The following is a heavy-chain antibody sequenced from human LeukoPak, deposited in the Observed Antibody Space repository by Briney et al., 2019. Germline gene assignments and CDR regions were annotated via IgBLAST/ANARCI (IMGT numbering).Heavy chain of an antibody. J-gene: IGHJ4*02. V-gene: IGHV4-30-4*08. D-gene: IGHD4-11*01. CDR3: ARDGVTTGGY. CDR1: GGSISSGDYY. Sequence: SETLSLTCTVSGGSISSGDYYWSWIRQPPGKGLEWIGYIYYSGSTYYNPSLKSRVTISVDTSKNQFSLKLSSVTATDTAVYYCARDGVTTGGYWGQGTLVTVSS. CDR2: IYYSGST.